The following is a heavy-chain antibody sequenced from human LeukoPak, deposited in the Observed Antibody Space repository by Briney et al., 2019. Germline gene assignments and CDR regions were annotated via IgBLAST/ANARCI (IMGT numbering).Heavy chain of an antibody. CDR2: ISSSSSYI. CDR1: GFTFRSFW. V-gene: IGHV3-21*01. J-gene: IGHJ4*02. CDR3: ARAPHSVWSGLHY. D-gene: IGHD3-3*01. Sequence: PGGSLRLSCVVSGFTFRSFWMHWVRQAPGKGLEWVSSISSSSSYIYYADSVKGRFTISRDNAKNSLYLQMNSLRAEDTAVYYCARAPHSVWSGLHYWGQGTLVAVSS.